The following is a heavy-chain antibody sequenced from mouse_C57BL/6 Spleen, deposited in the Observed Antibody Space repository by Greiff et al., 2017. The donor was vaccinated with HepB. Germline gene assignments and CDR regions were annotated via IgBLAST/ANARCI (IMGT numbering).Heavy chain of an antibody. Sequence: VQLQQSGPGLVQPSQSLSITCTVSGFSLTSYGVHWVRQSPGKGLEWLGVIWSGGSTDYNAAFISRLSISKDNSKSQVFFKMNSLQADDTAIYYCARREITTTAGRYAMDYWGQGTSVTVSS. D-gene: IGHD2-4*01. J-gene: IGHJ4*01. CDR2: IWSGGST. CDR1: GFSLTSYG. CDR3: ARREITTTAGRYAMDY. V-gene: IGHV2-2*01.